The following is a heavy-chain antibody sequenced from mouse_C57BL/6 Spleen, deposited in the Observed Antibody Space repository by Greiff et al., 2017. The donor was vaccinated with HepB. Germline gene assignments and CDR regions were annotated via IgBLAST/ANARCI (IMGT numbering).Heavy chain of an antibody. Sequence: EVQRVESGGGLVKPGGSLKLSCAASGFTFSSYAMSWVRQTPEKRLEWVATISDGGSYTYYPDNVKGRFTISRDNAKNNLYLQMSHLKSEDTAMYYCARGGTTVSYWYFDVWGTGTTVTVSS. D-gene: IGHD1-1*01. CDR3: ARGGTTVSYWYFDV. J-gene: IGHJ1*03. V-gene: IGHV5-4*01. CDR2: ISDGGSYT. CDR1: GFTFSSYA.